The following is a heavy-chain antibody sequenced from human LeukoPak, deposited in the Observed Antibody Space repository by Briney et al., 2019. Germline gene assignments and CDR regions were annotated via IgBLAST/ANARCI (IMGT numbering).Heavy chain of an antibody. CDR1: GYSFSNYT. CDR3: ARLGILVGVPSDQRGGAFGI. J-gene: IGHJ3*02. Sequence: GEPLKTSGKGSGYSFSNYTIGWVRQLHGKGLGWMGIFFPGDSDTRYSPSFQGQVTISADKSINTAYQQWSSLEASDTARYYCARLGILVGVPSDQRGGAFGIWGQGTIVSVPS. V-gene: IGHV5-51*01. D-gene: IGHD2-15*01. CDR2: FFPGDSDT.